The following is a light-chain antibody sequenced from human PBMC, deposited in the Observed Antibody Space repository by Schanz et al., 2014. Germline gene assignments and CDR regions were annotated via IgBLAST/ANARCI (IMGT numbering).Light chain of an antibody. CDR2: GAS. CDR1: ESITSSN. J-gene: IGKJ2*01. V-gene: IGKV3D-20*02. Sequence: EIVMTQSPATLSVSPGERVTLSCRATESITSSNLAWYQQKPGQAPRLLIYGASSRATGIPARFSGSGSGTDFTLTISSLEPEDFAVYYCQQRSNWPPMYTFGQGT. CDR3: QQRSNWPPMYT.